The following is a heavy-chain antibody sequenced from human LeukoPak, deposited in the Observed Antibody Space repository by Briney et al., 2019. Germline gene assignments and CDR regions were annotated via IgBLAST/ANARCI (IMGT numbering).Heavy chain of an antibody. Sequence: SETLSLTCTVSGGSISSGSYYWSWIRQPAGKGLEWIGRIYTSGSTNYNPSLKSRVTISVDTSKNQFSLKLSSVTAADTAVYYCARAHGTTRRFDYWGQGTLVTVSS. CDR1: GGSISSGSYY. V-gene: IGHV4-61*02. CDR2: IYTSGST. J-gene: IGHJ4*02. CDR3: ARAHGTTRRFDY. D-gene: IGHD1-1*01.